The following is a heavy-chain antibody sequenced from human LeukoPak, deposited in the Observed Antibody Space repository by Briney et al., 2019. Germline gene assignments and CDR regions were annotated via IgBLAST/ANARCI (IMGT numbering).Heavy chain of an antibody. CDR2: ISSDGSNK. CDR3: AKDIGGDAFDI. Sequence: GGSLRLSCAASGFTFSTHGMHWVRQAPGKGLEWVSAISSDGSNKYYTDSVKGRFTISRDNSKNTLYLQMNSLRAEDTALYYCAKDIGGDAFDIWGQGTMVTVSS. J-gene: IGHJ3*02. V-gene: IGHV3-30*18. CDR1: GFTFSTHG. D-gene: IGHD1-26*01.